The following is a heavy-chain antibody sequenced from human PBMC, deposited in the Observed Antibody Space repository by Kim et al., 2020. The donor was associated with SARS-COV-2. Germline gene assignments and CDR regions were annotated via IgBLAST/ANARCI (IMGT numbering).Heavy chain of an antibody. V-gene: IGHV1-3*01. Sequence: TQYSQNFQGRVTLTRDTSARKVYMELRSLRSEDTAVYYWAGSSGSHWYFDLWGRGTLVTVSS. CDR2: T. J-gene: IGHJ2*01. D-gene: IGHD1-26*01. CDR3: AGSSGSHWYFDL.